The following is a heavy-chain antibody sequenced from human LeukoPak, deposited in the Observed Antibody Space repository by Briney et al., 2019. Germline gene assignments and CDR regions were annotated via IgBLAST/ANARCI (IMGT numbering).Heavy chain of an antibody. Sequence: SVKVSCKASGFTFTSSAGQWVRQARGQRLEWIGWIVVGSGNTNYAQKFQERVTITRDMSTSTAYMELSSLRSEDTAVYYCAAGFSGSYLDYWGQGTLVTVSS. V-gene: IGHV1-58*01. D-gene: IGHD1-26*01. CDR2: IVVGSGNT. J-gene: IGHJ4*02. CDR3: AAGFSGSYLDY. CDR1: GFTFTSSA.